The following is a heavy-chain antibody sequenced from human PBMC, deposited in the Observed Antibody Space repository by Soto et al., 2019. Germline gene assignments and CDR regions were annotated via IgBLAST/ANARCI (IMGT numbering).Heavy chain of an antibody. V-gene: IGHV5-51*01. CDR3: ARGYFESGHGYEL. Sequence: GESLKISCKGPGHLFNNHWIGWVRQTPGKGLEWMGLIFTRDSETKTSPSFQGHVSFSVDNSINTVYLQWTSLKTTDPGIYFCARGYFESGHGYELWGQVTLVTVSS. J-gene: IGHJ4*02. CDR2: IFTRDSET. CDR1: GHLFNNHW. D-gene: IGHD3-9*01.